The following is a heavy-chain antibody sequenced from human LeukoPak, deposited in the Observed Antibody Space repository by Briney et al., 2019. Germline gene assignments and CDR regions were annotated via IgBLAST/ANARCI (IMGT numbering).Heavy chain of an antibody. J-gene: IGHJ3*02. CDR2: SYSDSNT. CDR1: GFTVSNNY. D-gene: IGHD1-14*01. V-gene: IGHV3-53*01. Sequence: GGSLRLSCTASGFTVSNNYMIWVRHAPGKGLEWVSISYSDSNTNYADSVKGRFTISRDTSQNTLSLQMNSLRAEDTAVYYCVRKNRDFNAAFDIWGQGTVVTVSS. CDR3: VRKNRDFNAAFDI.